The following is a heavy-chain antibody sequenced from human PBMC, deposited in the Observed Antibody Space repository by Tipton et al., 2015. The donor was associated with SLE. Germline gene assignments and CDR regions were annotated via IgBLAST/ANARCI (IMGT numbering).Heavy chain of an antibody. J-gene: IGHJ4*02. CDR3: ARGGRGIYYLDY. V-gene: IGHV4-59*11. Sequence: TLSLTCSVSNGSINSQYWSWIRQFPGKRLEWIGYIYYTGSTSYNPPLENRVTMSVDMSKNQFSLSLTSVTSADTAVYYCARGGRGIYYLDYWGQGTLVTVSS. D-gene: IGHD3-3*02. CDR1: NGSINSQY. CDR2: IYYTGST.